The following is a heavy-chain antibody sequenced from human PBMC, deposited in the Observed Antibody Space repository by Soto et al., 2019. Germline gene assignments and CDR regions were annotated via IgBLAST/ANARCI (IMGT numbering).Heavy chain of an antibody. Sequence: QVQLQESGPGLVKPSGTLSLTCAVSSGSISSSNWWSWVRQPPGKGLEWIGEIYHSGSTNYHPSLKSRVTISVDKSKNQFSLKLSSVTAADTAVYYCASGGGSGSSSRALAYWGQGTLVTVSS. J-gene: IGHJ4*02. CDR3: ASGGGSGSSSRALAY. CDR1: SGSISSSNW. CDR2: IYHSGST. V-gene: IGHV4-4*02. D-gene: IGHD6-13*01.